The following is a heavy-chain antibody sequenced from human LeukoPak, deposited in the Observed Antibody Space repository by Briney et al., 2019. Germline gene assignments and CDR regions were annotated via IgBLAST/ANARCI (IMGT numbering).Heavy chain of an antibody. V-gene: IGHV1-8*03. D-gene: IGHD1-7*01. Sequence: GASVKVSCKASGYTFTSYDINWVRQATGQGLEWMGWMNPNSGNTGYAQKFQGRVTITRDTSISTAYMELSSLRSEDTAVYYCARGGTGTTGYWFDPWGQGTLVTVSP. CDR3: ARGGTGTTGYWFDP. CDR2: MNPNSGNT. J-gene: IGHJ5*02. CDR1: GYTFTSYD.